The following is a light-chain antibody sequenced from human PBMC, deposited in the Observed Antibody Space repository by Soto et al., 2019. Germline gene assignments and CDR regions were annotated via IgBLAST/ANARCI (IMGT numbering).Light chain of an antibody. Sequence: QSVLTQPPSASGTPGQRVTISSSGSSSNIGINAVNWYQQLPGTAPKLVIYDNNQRPSGVPDRFSGSKSGISASLAISGLQSEDEADYSCAAWDDSLKGLVFGTGTKLTVL. J-gene: IGLJ1*01. V-gene: IGLV1-44*01. CDR3: AAWDDSLKGLV. CDR1: SSNIGINA. CDR2: DNN.